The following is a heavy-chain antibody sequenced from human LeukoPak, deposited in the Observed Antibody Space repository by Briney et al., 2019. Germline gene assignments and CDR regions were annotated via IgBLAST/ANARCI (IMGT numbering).Heavy chain of an antibody. CDR2: IYYSGST. CDR3: ARGGKVRYYDFWSGSYYFDY. Sequence: SETLSLTCTVSGGSISSSSYYWGWIRQPPGKGLEWIGSIYYSGSTYYNPSLKSRVTISVDTSKNQFSLKLSSVTAADTAVYYCARGGKVRYYDFWSGSYYFDYWGQGTLVTVSS. D-gene: IGHD3-3*01. V-gene: IGHV4-39*01. J-gene: IGHJ4*02. CDR1: GGSISSSSYY.